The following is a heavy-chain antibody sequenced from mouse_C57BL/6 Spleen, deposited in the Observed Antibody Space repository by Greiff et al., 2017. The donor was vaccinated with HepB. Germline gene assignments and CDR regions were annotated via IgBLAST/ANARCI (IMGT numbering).Heavy chain of an antibody. Sequence: VKLMESGPGLVQPSQSLSITCTVSGFSLTSYGVHWVRQSPGKGLEWLGVIWRGGSTDYNAAFMSRLSITKDNSKSQVFFKMNSLQADDTAIYYCAKSHYYGSSSNWYFDVWGTGTTVTVSS. D-gene: IGHD1-1*01. J-gene: IGHJ1*03. CDR1: GFSLTSYG. V-gene: IGHV2-5*01. CDR2: IWRGGST. CDR3: AKSHYYGSSSNWYFDV.